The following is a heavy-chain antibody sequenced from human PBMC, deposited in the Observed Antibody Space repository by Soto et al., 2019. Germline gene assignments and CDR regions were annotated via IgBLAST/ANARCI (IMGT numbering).Heavy chain of an antibody. D-gene: IGHD3-22*01. V-gene: IGHV3-23*01. CDR2: ISGSGGST. J-gene: IGHJ6*02. CDR1: GFTFSSYA. CDR3: LYYYDSSGYYTTRYYYGMDV. Sequence: EVQLLESGGGLVQPGGSLRLSCAASGFTFSSYAMSWVRQAPGKGLEWVSAISGSGGSTYYADSVKGRFTISRDNSKNTLYLQRNSLRAEDTAVYYCLYYYDSSGYYTTRYYYGMDVWGQGTTVTVSS.